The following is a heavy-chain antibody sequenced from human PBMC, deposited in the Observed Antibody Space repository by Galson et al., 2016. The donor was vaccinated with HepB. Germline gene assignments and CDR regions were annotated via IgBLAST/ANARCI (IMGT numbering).Heavy chain of an antibody. CDR3: ARDRRGGSNTLDY. J-gene: IGHJ4*02. CDR2: ISSDGSNE. V-gene: IGHV3-30-3*01. CDR1: GFIFNSHA. Sequence: SLRLSCAASGFIFNSHAMNWVRQAPGKGPEWVAVISSDGSNEYYADSVKGRFTISRDNSKNTLYLHMNSLRAEDTAVYYCARDRRGGSNTLDYWGQGTLVSVSS. D-gene: IGHD1-26*01.